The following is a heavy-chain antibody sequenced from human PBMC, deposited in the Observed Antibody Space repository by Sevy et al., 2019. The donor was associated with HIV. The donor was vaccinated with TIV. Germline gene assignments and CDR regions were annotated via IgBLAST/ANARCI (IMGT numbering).Heavy chain of an antibody. CDR2: INPNSGDT. CDR1: GYTFTGQY. D-gene: IGHD5-18*01. V-gene: IGHV1-2*02. J-gene: IGHJ4*02. Sequence: ASVKVSCKASGYTFTGQYMHWVRQAPGQGLEWMGWINPNSGDTKYEQEFQGRVTMTRDTSISTAYMELSGLKSDDTGSDYCARDLRVRGYSYGSFDYWGQRTLVTVSS. CDR3: ARDLRVRGYSYGSFDY.